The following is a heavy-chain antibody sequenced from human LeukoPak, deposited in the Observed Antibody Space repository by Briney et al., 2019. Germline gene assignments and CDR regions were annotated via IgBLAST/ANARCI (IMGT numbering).Heavy chain of an antibody. J-gene: IGHJ6*02. CDR1: GYSFTSYW. V-gene: IGHV5-51*01. CDR2: IYPGESDT. D-gene: IGHD6-13*01. CDR3: ARSGRLYGAAAGPEDYYYYYGMDV. Sequence: GESLKISCKGSGYSFTSYWIGWVRQMPGKGLEWMGIIYPGESDTRYSPSFQGQVTISADKSISTAYLQWSSLKASDTAMYYCARSGRLYGAAAGPEDYYYYYGMDVWGQGTTVTVSS.